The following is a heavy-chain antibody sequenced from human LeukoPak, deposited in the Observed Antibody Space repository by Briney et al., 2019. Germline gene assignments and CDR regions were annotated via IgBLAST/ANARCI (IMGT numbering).Heavy chain of an antibody. J-gene: IGHJ4*02. D-gene: IGHD5-12*01. V-gene: IGHV3-33*01. CDR3: ARGYSGYFYY. Sequence: GGSLRLSCTASGFTFSNYGMHWVRQAPGKGLEWVAFIWYNGKNQYYTDSVKGRFTISRDNSKNTVYLQMNSLRAEDTAVYYCARGYSGYFYYWGQGTLVTVSS. CDR1: GFTFSNYG. CDR2: IWYNGKNQ.